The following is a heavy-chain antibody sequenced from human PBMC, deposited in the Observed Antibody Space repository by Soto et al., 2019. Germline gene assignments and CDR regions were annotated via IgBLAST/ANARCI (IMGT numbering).Heavy chain of an antibody. CDR1: GGSISDSLW. V-gene: IGHV4-4*02. CDR3: ARTVPDDTGPYFGGMDL. Sequence: PSETLSLTCAVSGGSISDSLWWNWVRQPPGKGLEWIGEIYQSGSTHYSPSLKSRVTISIDKSNNLLSLRLTSVTAADTAVYYCARTVPDDTGPYFGGMDLWGPGTTVTVSS. J-gene: IGHJ6*02. D-gene: IGHD2-8*02. CDR2: IYQSGST.